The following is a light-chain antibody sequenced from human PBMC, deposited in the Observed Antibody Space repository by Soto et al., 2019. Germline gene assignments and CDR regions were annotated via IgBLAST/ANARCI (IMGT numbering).Light chain of an antibody. Sequence: QSALTQPASVSGSPGQSITISCTGTSSDVGGYNYVSWYQQHPGKAPKLMIYDVNNRPSGVSNRFSGSKSGNTASLTISGLQAEDEADYYCSSSTTSSTYVVFGGGTKVTVL. V-gene: IGLV2-14*03. J-gene: IGLJ2*01. CDR1: SSDVGGYNY. CDR3: SSSTTSSTYVV. CDR2: DVN.